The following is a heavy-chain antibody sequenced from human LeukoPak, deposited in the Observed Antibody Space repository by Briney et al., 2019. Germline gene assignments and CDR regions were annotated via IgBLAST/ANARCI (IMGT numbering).Heavy chain of an antibody. CDR2: INPRGGST. V-gene: IGHV1-46*01. D-gene: IGHD3-10*01. Sequence: ASVKVSCKASGYTFTSYYMHWVRQAPGQGLEWMGIINPRGGSTSYAQKFQGRVTMTRDTSTSTVYMELSSLRSEDTAVYYCARMVRGVITNYYYYGMDVWGQGTTVTVSS. CDR1: GYTFTSYY. CDR3: ARMVRGVITNYYYYGMDV. J-gene: IGHJ6*02.